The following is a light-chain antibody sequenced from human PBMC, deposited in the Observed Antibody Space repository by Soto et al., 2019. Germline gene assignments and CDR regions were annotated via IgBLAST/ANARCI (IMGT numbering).Light chain of an antibody. J-gene: IGKJ1*01. CDR1: QSVSGSD. CDR2: DAS. CDR3: QQRSNWPAT. Sequence: EIVLTQSPATLSLSPGERATLSCRASQSVSGSDLAWYQQKPGQAPRLLIYDASNRATGIPARFSGSGSGTDFTLTISSLEPEDFAVYYCQQRSNWPATFGQGTKVDIK. V-gene: IGKV3-11*01.